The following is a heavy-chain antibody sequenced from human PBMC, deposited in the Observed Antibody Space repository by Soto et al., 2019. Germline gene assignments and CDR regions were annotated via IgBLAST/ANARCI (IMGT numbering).Heavy chain of an antibody. V-gene: IGHV3-7*01. CDR2: IKQDGSEK. CDR3: ARTLRFLEWLLSRKVTYYFDY. Sequence: PGGSLRLSCAASGFTFSSYWMSWVRQAPGKGLEWVANIKQDGSEKYYVDSVKGRFTISRDNAKNSLYLQMNSLRAEDTAVYYCARTLRFLEWLLSRKVTYYFDYWGQGTLVTVSS. D-gene: IGHD3-3*01. CDR1: GFTFSSYW. J-gene: IGHJ4*02.